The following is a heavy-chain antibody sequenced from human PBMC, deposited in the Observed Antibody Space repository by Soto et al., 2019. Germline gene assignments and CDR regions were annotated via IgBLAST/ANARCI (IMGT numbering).Heavy chain of an antibody. J-gene: IGHJ6*03. CDR3: ARDAPVVASDYYYYYYMDV. Sequence: ASVKVSCKASGYTFTSYGISWVRQAPGQGLEWMGWISAYNGNTNYAQKLQGRVTMTTDTSTSTAYMELRSLRSDDTAVYYCARDAPVVASDYYYYYYMDVWGKGTTVTVSS. CDR1: GYTFTSYG. CDR2: ISAYNGNT. D-gene: IGHD2-15*01. V-gene: IGHV1-18*01.